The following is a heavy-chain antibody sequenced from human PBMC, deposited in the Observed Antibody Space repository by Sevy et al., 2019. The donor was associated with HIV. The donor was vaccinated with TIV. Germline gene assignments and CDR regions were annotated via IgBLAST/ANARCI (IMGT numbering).Heavy chain of an antibody. D-gene: IGHD3-16*01. CDR1: GFTFSDYY. CDR3: ARDHVKDDDLGDYYYFAMDV. J-gene: IGHJ6*02. CDR2: ISGSDDTI. Sequence: GGSLRLSCEASGFTFSDYYMSWIRQAPGKGLEWLSYISGSDDTIYYADSVKGRFTISRDNAKNSLYLQMNSLRAEDTAVYYCARDHVKDDDLGDYYYFAMDVWGPGTTVTVSS. V-gene: IGHV3-11*01.